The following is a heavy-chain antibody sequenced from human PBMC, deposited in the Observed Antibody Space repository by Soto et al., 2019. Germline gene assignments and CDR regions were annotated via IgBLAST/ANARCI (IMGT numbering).Heavy chain of an antibody. CDR3: AKDQHSGQGSFDS. Sequence: PGGSLRLSCAASGFTFNIYGMHWVRQAPDKGLEWVALISYDGSNQYYADSVKGRFTISRDNSKNTLFLQMNSLRADDTAVYYCAKDQHSGQGSFDSWGQGTLVTVSS. CDR1: GFTFNIYG. CDR2: ISYDGSNQ. V-gene: IGHV3-30*18. J-gene: IGHJ4*02.